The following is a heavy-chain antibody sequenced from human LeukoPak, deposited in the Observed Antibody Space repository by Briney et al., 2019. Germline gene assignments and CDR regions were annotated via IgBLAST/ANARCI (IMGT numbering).Heavy chain of an antibody. CDR2: IYYSGTT. D-gene: IGHD6-13*01. J-gene: IGHJ4*02. CDR1: GGSISSYY. Sequence: SETLSLTCTVSGGSISSYYWSWIRQPPGKGLEWIGYIYYSGTTNYNPSLKSRVTISVDTSKNQFSLELSSVTAADTAVYYCARGVYIAAAQYAYWGQGTLVTVSS. V-gene: IGHV4-59*01. CDR3: ARGVYIAAAQYAY.